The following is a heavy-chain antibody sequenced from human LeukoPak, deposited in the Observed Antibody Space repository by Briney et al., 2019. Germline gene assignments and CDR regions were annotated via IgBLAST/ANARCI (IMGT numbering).Heavy chain of an antibody. V-gene: IGHV4-34*01. Sequence: PSETLSLTCAVYGGSFSGYYWSWIRQPPVKGLEWIGEINHSGSTNYNPSLKSRVTISVDTSKNQFSLKLSSVTAADTAVYYCARGKLVVAGNWFDPWGQGTLVTVSS. D-gene: IGHD6-19*01. J-gene: IGHJ5*02. CDR2: INHSGST. CDR3: ARGKLVVAGNWFDP. CDR1: GGSFSGYY.